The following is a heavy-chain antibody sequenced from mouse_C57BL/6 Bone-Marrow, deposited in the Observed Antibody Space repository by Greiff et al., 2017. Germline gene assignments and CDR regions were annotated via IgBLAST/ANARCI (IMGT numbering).Heavy chain of an antibody. CDR2: ISPGSGST. CDR1: GYTFTSYW. CDR3: ARVDYCGSSYLYVDV. J-gene: IGHJ1*03. V-gene: IGHV1-55*01. D-gene: IGHD1-1*01. Sequence: VKLKQPGAELVKPGASVKMSCKASGYTFTSYWITWVKQRPGQGLEWIGDISPGSGSTNSNEKFKSKATLTVDTSSSTAYMQRSSLTSEDSAVYYCARVDYCGSSYLYVDVRGTGTTVTVSS.